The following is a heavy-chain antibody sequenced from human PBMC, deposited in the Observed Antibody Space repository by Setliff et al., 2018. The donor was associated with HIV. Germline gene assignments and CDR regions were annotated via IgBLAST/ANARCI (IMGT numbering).Heavy chain of an antibody. V-gene: IGHV4-61*09. D-gene: IGHD1-26*01. CDR2: IYTTGST. J-gene: IGHJ3*02. CDR3: AKTSVGATGLYAFDI. Sequence: PSETLSLTCTVSGGSIGSGSHYGSWIRQPAGKGLEWIGHIYTTGSTNYNPSLKSRVTISADTSNNQFSLRLTSMTAADTAVYYCAKTSVGATGLYAFDIWGQGTSVTVS. CDR1: GGSIGSGSHY.